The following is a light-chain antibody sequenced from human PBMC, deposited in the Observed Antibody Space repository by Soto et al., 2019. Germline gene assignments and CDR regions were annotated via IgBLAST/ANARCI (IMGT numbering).Light chain of an antibody. CDR3: QQYGSSPIT. Sequence: EIGLTQSPGTLALSPGERATLSCRASQRVSSNYLAWYQQKSGQAPRLLIYGASSRATGIPDRFSGSGSGTNFTLTISRLEPEDFAAYYCQQYGSSPITFGQGTRLEIK. J-gene: IGKJ5*01. CDR1: QRVSSNY. CDR2: GAS. V-gene: IGKV3-20*01.